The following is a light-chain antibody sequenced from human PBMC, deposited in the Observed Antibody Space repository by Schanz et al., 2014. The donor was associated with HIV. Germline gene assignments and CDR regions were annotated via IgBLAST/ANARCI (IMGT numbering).Light chain of an antibody. J-gene: IGKJ2*01. V-gene: IGKV1-5*03. Sequence: DIQMSQSQTALSASVGDKVTITCRASQSIGTWLAWYQQKPGKAPNLLISKASNLESGVPLRFSGSGSGTEFTLTISSLQPDDFATYFCQRHDSYFVTFGQGTKLEIK. CDR3: QRHDSYFVT. CDR1: QSIGTW. CDR2: KAS.